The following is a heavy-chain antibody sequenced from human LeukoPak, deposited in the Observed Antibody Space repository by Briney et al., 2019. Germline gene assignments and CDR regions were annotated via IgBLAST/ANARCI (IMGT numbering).Heavy chain of an antibody. J-gene: IGHJ4*02. CDR3: ARILYGDSAYYFDY. CDR2: IDWDDDK. Sequence: SGPALVKPTHTLTLTCTFSGFSLSTSGMCVSWVRQPPGKALEWLALIDWDDDKYYSTSLKTRLTISKDTSKNQVVLTVTNMDPVDTATYYCARILYGDSAYYFDYWGQGTLVTVSS. CDR1: GFSLSTSGMC. V-gene: IGHV2-70*20. D-gene: IGHD4-17*01.